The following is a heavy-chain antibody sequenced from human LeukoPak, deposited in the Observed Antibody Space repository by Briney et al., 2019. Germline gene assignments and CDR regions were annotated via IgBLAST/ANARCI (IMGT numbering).Heavy chain of an antibody. CDR3: ARMTRITIFGVVIIPTGSPNWFDP. CDR2: INHSGST. CDR1: GGSFSGYY. J-gene: IGHJ5*02. D-gene: IGHD3-3*01. V-gene: IGHV4-34*01. Sequence: SGTLSLTCAVYGGSFSGYYWSWIRQPPGKGLEWIGEINHSGSTNYNPSLKSRVTISVDTSKNQFSLKLSSVTAADTAVYYCARMTRITIFGVVIIPTGSPNWFDPWGQGTLVTVSS.